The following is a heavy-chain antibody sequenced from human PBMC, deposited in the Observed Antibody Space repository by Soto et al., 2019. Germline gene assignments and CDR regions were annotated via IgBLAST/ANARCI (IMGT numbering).Heavy chain of an antibody. CDR2: ISSSSSHK. Sequence: EVQLVESGGGLVKPGESLRLSCAASGFTFNYFTMNWFRQSPGKGLEWVASISSSSSHKYPADSVRGRFTFSRDNANNSLYLQMNSLRVEDTAVYYCARLRSDAFDIWGQGTLVTVSS. D-gene: IGHD4-17*01. CDR1: GFTFNYFT. CDR3: ARLRSDAFDI. J-gene: IGHJ3*02. V-gene: IGHV3-21*04.